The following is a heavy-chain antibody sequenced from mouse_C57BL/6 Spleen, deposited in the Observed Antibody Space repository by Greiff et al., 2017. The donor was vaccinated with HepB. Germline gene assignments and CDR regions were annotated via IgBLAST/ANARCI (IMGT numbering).Heavy chain of an antibody. D-gene: IGHD2-2*01. CDR2: IYPRSGNT. CDR1: GYTFTSYG. V-gene: IGHV1-81*01. CDR3: ARMVTTEYYFDY. J-gene: IGHJ2*01. Sequence: QVQLKESGAELARPGASVKLSCKASGYTFTSYGISWVKQRTGQGLEWIGEIYPRSGNTYYNEKFKGKATLTADKSSSTAYMELRSLTSEDSAVYFCARMVTTEYYFDYWGQGTTLTVSS.